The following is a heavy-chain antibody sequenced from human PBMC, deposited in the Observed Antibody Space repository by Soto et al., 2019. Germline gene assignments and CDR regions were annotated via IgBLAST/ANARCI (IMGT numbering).Heavy chain of an antibody. CDR3: ARMESFGSLNWFDP. J-gene: IGHJ5*02. D-gene: IGHD5-18*01. CDR2: MNPGSGDT. CDR1: GYTFTNND. V-gene: IGHV1-8*02. Sequence: ASVKVSCKASGYTFTNNDVSWVRRATGQGLEWMGWMNPGSGDTGYAQKFQGRVTMTRDISIATAYMELNSLTSEDTAIYYCARMESFGSLNWFDPWGQGTLVTVSS.